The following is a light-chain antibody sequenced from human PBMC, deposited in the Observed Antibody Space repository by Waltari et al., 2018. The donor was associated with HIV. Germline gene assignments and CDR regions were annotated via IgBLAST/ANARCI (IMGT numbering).Light chain of an antibody. V-gene: IGLV2-18*01. CDR2: EVT. CDR3: ALYLGNNTHYV. Sequence: QSALTQPPSVSGSPGQSVTMSCTGNSSDFSTSERISWYQQTPGTAPKAVIHEVTDRPSGVPDRFSGFKFDDTASLTISGLQAEDEADYYCALYLGNNTHYVFGTGTKVTVL. CDR1: SSDFSTSER. J-gene: IGLJ1*01.